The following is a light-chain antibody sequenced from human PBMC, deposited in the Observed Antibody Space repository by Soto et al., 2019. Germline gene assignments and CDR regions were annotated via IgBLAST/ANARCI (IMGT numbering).Light chain of an antibody. CDR1: QSISTY. Sequence: DIQMTQSPSSLSASVGDRVTITCRAGQSISTYLNWYQQKSGKAPKLLISAASSLQSGVPSRFSGSGSGTDFTLTISSLQPEDFATYYCPQSFSTLGWTFGQGTKVEIK. J-gene: IGKJ1*01. CDR2: AAS. CDR3: PQSFSTLGWT. V-gene: IGKV1-39*01.